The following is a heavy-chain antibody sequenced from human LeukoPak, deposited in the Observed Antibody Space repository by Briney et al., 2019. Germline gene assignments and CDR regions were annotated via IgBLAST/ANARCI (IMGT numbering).Heavy chain of an antibody. CDR3: AGISSSWYGDGDY. J-gene: IGHJ4*02. V-gene: IGHV4-59*01. Sequence: SETLSLTCTVSGGSISTYYWNWIRQPPGKGLEWIGYIYYSGSTNYNPSLKSRVTISVDTSKNQFSLKLSSVTAADTAVYYCAGISSSWYGDGDYWGQGTLVTVSS. CDR1: GGSISTYY. CDR2: IYYSGST. D-gene: IGHD6-13*01.